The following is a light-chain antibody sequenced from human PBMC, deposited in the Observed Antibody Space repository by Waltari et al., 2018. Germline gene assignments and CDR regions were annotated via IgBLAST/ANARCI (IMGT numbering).Light chain of an antibody. V-gene: IGKV3-20*01. CDR1: QSVGRA. Sequence: IVLTQSQGTLSLSPGERATLSCRSSQSVGRALIWYQQKPDQAPRLLIYGASTRATGIPDRFSGSGFGKDFSLTISRLEPEDFAVYYCQRNNRLPVTFGQGTKVEIK. CDR3: QRNNRLPVT. CDR2: GAS. J-gene: IGKJ1*01.